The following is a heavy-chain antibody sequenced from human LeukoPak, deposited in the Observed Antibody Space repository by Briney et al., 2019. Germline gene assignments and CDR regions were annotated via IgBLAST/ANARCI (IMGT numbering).Heavy chain of an antibody. CDR2: ISSSSSYI. D-gene: IGHD5-18*01. Sequence: GGSLRLSCVASGFTFSSYSMNWVRQAPGKGLEWVSSISSSSSYIYYADSVKGRFTISRDNAKNSLYLQMNSLRAEDTAVYYCARDGGYSYGFDYWGQGTLVTVSS. CDR1: GFTFSSYS. J-gene: IGHJ4*02. CDR3: ARDGGYSYGFDY. V-gene: IGHV3-21*01.